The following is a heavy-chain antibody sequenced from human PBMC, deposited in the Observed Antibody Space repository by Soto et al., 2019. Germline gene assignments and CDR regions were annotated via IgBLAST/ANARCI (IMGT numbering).Heavy chain of an antibody. J-gene: IGHJ5*02. D-gene: IGHD2-15*01. CDR2: ISYSGTT. CDR1: GGSISSYASF. V-gene: IGHV4-31*03. CDR3: ARGGASSKWFDP. Sequence: QVQLQESGPGLVKPSQTLSLTCTVSGGSISSYASFWSWIRQLPGKGPGWIAFISYSGTTSYNPSPRSRVTISADTSKSQFSLNLTSVTAADTAVYYCARGGASSKWFDPWGQGTLVTVSS.